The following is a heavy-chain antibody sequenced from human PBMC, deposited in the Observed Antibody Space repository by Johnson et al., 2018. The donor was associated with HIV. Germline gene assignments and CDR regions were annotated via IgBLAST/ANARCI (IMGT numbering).Heavy chain of an antibody. CDR3: ARVMYGGSSKSAAFDI. V-gene: IGHV3-30-3*01. CDR1: GFTFSSYA. D-gene: IGHD1-26*01. J-gene: IGHJ3*02. Sequence: QVQLVESGGGVVQPGRSLRLSCAASGFTFSSYAMHWVRQAPGKGLEWVAVISYDGSNKYYADSVKGRFTISRDNSKNTLYLQMNSLRAEDTAVYYCARVMYGGSSKSAAFDIWGQGTMVTVSS. CDR2: ISYDGSNK.